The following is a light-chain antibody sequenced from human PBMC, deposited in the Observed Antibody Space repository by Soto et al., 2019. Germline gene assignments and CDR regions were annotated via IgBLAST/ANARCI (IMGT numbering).Light chain of an antibody. J-gene: IGLJ7*01. CDR3: CSYAGSSTSFAV. CDR2: EVS. CDR1: SSDVGRYNL. V-gene: IGLV2-23*02. Sequence: QSVRTQPASVSGSPGQSITISCTGTSSDVGRYNLVSWYQQHPGKAPKLMIYEVSKRPSGVSNRFSGSKSGNTASLTISGLQAEDEADYYCCSYAGSSTSFAVFGGGTQLTVL.